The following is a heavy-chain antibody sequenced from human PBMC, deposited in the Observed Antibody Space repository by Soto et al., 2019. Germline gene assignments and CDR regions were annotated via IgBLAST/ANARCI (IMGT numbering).Heavy chain of an antibody. V-gene: IGHV1-69*01. CDR2: IIPIFGTP. J-gene: IGHJ3*01. Sequence: QVQLVQSGAEVKKPGSSVKVSCKASGGPFSSYAFSWVRQAPGQGLEWMGGIIPIFGTPNHAQKFQGRVAITADESTSTAYMALSSLRLEDSAIYYCARGGYSFGSGSVLVDAFDVWGQGTKVIVSS. CDR1: GGPFSSYA. D-gene: IGHD3-10*01. CDR3: ARGGYSFGSGSVLVDAFDV.